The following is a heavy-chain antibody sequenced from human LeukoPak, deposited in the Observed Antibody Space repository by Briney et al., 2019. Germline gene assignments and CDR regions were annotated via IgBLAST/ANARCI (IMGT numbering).Heavy chain of an antibody. V-gene: IGHV3-15*01. Sequence: GGSLRLSCAASGFTFINAWMTWVRQAPGKGLEWVGRIKSKSGGETTDYAAPVKGRFSISRDDLKNTLYLHMNSLNTEDTAIYYCTTAPSSLDYWGQGTLVTVSS. CDR3: TTAPSSLDY. D-gene: IGHD6-13*01. CDR1: GFTFINAW. CDR2: IKSKSGGETT. J-gene: IGHJ4*02.